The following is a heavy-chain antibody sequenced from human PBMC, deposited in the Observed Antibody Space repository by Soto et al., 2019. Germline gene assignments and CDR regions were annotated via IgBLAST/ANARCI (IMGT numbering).Heavy chain of an antibody. D-gene: IGHD1-7*01. J-gene: IGHJ6*02. CDR3: AREGGELELRTGYYYYGMDV. V-gene: IGHV1-18*01. CDR1: GYTFTSYG. CDR2: ISAYNGNT. Sequence: KPPSASVKVSCKASGYTFTSYGISWVRQAPGQGLEWMGWISAYNGNTNYAQKLQGRVTMTTDTSTSTAYMELRSLRSDDTAVYYCAREGGELELRTGYYYYGMDVWGQGTTVTVSS.